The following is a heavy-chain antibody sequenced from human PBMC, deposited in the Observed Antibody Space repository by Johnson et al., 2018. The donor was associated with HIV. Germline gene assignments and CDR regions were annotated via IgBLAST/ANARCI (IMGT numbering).Heavy chain of an antibody. D-gene: IGHD6-13*01. CDR3: ARETRSAAAGHGAFDV. J-gene: IGHJ3*01. CDR1: GFTVSSNY. CDR2: IYSGGNT. Sequence: VQLVESGGGLVQPGGSLRLSCAASGFTVSSNYMSWVRQAPGKGLEWVSVIYSGGNTYYADSVKGRVTISRDNPKNTVYLHMNNLRAEDTAVYYCARETRSAAAGHGAFDVWSQGTMVTVSS. V-gene: IGHV3-53*04.